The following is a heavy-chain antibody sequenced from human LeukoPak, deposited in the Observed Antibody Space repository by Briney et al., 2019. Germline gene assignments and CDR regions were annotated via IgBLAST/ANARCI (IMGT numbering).Heavy chain of an antibody. CDR2: MNPNSGNT. D-gene: IGHD1-26*01. Sequence: GASVKVSCKAPGYTFTSYDINWVRQATGQGLEWMGWMNPNSGNTGYAQKFQGRVTMIRNTSISTAYMELSSLRSEDTAVYYCARGLPWEPYTVDYWGQGTLVTVSS. J-gene: IGHJ4*02. V-gene: IGHV1-8*01. CDR1: GYTFTSYD. CDR3: ARGLPWEPYTVDY.